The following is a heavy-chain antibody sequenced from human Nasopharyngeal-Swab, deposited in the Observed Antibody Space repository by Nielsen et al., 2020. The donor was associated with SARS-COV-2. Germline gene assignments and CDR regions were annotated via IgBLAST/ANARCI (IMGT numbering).Heavy chain of an antibody. CDR2: IYTSGST. D-gene: IGHD2-15*01. CDR1: GFTFSSYW. V-gene: IGHV4-4*07. J-gene: IGHJ4*02. CDR3: ARDQYCSGGSCTVFDY. Sequence: ESLKISCAASGFTFSSYWMSWIRQPAGKGLEWIGRIYTSGSTNYNPSLKSRVTISVDTSKNQFSLKLSSVTAADTAVYYCARDQYCSGGSCTVFDYWGQGALVTVSS.